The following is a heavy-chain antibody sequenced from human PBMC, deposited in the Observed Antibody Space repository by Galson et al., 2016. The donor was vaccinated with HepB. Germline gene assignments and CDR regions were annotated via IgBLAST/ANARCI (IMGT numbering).Heavy chain of an antibody. CDR2: TYYTSKWHH. V-gene: IGHV6-1*01. J-gene: IGHJ4*02. CDR3: VREGGYCTSTTCYLRGYFDY. Sequence: CAISGDSVSSNSAAWIWIRQSPSRGLEWLGRTYYTSKWHHDYAVSVKSRITIDPDTSENQFSLQLNPVTPEDTAMYYCVREGGYCTSTTCYLRGYFDYWGQGTLVTVSS. D-gene: IGHD2-2*01. CDR1: GDSVSSNSAA.